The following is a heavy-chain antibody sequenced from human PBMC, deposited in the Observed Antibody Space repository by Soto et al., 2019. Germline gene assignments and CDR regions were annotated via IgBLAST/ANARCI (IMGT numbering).Heavy chain of an antibody. CDR1: GYTFTSYD. CDR2: MNPNSGNT. CDR3: ARVGYSGYVVDY. V-gene: IGHV1-8*01. Sequence: GASVKVSCKASGYTFTSYDINWVRQATGQGLEWMGWMNPNSGNTGYAQKFQGRVTMTRNTSISTAYMELSSLGSEDTAVYYCARVGYSGYVVDYWGQGTLVTVSS. J-gene: IGHJ4*02. D-gene: IGHD5-12*01.